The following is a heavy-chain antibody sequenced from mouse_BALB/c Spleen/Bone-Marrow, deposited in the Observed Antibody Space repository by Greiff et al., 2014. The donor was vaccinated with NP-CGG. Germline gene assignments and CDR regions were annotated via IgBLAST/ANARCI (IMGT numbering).Heavy chain of an antibody. CDR3: ARDDFGPDY. V-gene: IGHV1-80*01. D-gene: IGHD2-4*01. Sequence: QVQLQQSGAELVRPGSSVKISCKASGYAFSSFWMNWMKQRPGQGPEWIGQIYPGDGDTNYNGKLKGKATLTADMSSSTAYIQLSSLTSEDSAVYFCARDDFGPDYWGQGTTLTVSS. J-gene: IGHJ2*01. CDR2: IYPGDGDT. CDR1: GYAFSSFW.